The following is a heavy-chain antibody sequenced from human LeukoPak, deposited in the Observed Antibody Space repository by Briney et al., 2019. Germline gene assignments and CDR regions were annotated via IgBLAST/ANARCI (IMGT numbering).Heavy chain of an antibody. V-gene: IGHV4-39*07. D-gene: IGHD3-3*01. CDR2: INHSGST. CDR1: GGSISSSSYY. CDR3: ARGITIFGVVFDY. J-gene: IGHJ4*02. Sequence: SETLSLTCTVSGGSISSSSYYWGWIRHPPGKRLEWIGEINHSGSTNYSPSLKSRVTISVEPPKNQFSLKLSSVTAADTAVYYCARGITIFGVVFDYWGQGTLVTVSS.